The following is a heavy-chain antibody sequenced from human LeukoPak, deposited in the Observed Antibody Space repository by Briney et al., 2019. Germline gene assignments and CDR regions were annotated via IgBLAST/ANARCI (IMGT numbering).Heavy chain of an antibody. CDR3: AKDGEGRAAAEGYYYYMDV. Sequence: GGSLRLSCAASGFTFSSYGMHWVRQAPGKGLEWVAFIRYDGSNKYYADSVKGRFTISRDNSKNTLYLQMNSLRAEDTAVYYCAKDGEGRAAAEGYYYYMDVWGKGTTVTVSS. CDR2: IRYDGSNK. CDR1: GFTFSSYG. D-gene: IGHD6-13*01. V-gene: IGHV3-30*02. J-gene: IGHJ6*03.